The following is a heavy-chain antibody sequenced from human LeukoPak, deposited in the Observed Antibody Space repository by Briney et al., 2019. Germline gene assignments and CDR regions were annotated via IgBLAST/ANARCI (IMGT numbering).Heavy chain of an antibody. J-gene: IGHJ6*03. Sequence: ASVKVSCKTSGYTFTDSYIHWVRQAPGQGLGWMGRINPNSGDPNYPQKLQGRVTMTRDTSISTAYMEMSSLTSDDTAVYYCARSARHCNNGVCFTDYYIDLWGKGTTVIVSS. CDR1: GYTFTDSY. V-gene: IGHV1-2*06. CDR3: ARSARHCNNGVCFTDYYIDL. D-gene: IGHD2-8*01. CDR2: INPNSGDP.